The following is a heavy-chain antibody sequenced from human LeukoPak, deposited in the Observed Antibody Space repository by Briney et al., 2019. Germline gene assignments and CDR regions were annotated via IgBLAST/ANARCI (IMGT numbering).Heavy chain of an antibody. Sequence: SGGSLRLSCAASGFTFSIYSMNWVRQAPGKGLEWVSSISSSSSYIYYADSVKGRFTISRDNAKNSLYLQMNSLRAEDTAVYYCARGTAVAADYWGQGTLVTVSS. CDR3: ARGTAVAADY. CDR1: GFTFSIYS. D-gene: IGHD6-19*01. CDR2: ISSSSSYI. V-gene: IGHV3-21*01. J-gene: IGHJ4*02.